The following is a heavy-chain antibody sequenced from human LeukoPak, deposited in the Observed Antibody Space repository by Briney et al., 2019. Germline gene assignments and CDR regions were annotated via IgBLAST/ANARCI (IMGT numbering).Heavy chain of an antibody. D-gene: IGHD1-26*01. CDR1: GSTFSSYA. V-gene: IGHV3-30*04. CDR2: ISYDGSNK. Sequence: PGRSLRLSCAASGSTFSSYAMHWVRQAPGKGLEGVAVISYDGSNKYYADSVKGRFTISRDNSKNTLYLQMNSLRAEDTAVYYCARASGSYLYYFDYWGQGTLVTVSS. CDR3: ARASGSYLYYFDY. J-gene: IGHJ4*02.